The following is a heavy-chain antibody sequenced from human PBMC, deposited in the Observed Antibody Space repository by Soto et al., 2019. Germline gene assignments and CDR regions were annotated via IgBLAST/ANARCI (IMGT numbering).Heavy chain of an antibody. Sequence: QVQLVQSGAEVKKPGSSVKVSCKASGGTQSSHAISWVRQAPGQGLEWMGGNIPLLGPASYPQKFQGRLTTTADESTSTAYMELSSLRSEYTAVYYCAILSRFGVLGLDHWVQGTLVTVPS. CDR1: GGTQSSHA. CDR2: NIPLLGPA. CDR3: AILSRFGVLGLDH. J-gene: IGHJ4*02. V-gene: IGHV1-69*01. D-gene: IGHD3-16*02.